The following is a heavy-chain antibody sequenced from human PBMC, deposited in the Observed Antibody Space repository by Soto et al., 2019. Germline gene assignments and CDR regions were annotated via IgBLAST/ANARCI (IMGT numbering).Heavy chain of an antibody. CDR2: IIPIFGTA. CDR1: GGTFSSYS. Sequence: SVKVSCKASGGTFSSYSISWVLQAPGQGLEWMGGIIPIFGTANYAQKFQGRVTITADESTSTAYMELSSLRSEDTAVYYCARAGQWLVHGYYYGMDVWGQGTTVTVSS. V-gene: IGHV1-69*13. D-gene: IGHD6-19*01. CDR3: ARAGQWLVHGYYYGMDV. J-gene: IGHJ6*02.